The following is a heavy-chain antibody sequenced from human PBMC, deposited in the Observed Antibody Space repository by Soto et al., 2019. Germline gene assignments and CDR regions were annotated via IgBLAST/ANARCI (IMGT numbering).Heavy chain of an antibody. CDR1: GYSFATQW. CDR2: IYPGDSDT. J-gene: IGHJ4*02. Sequence: SGESLKISCKVSGYSFATQWISWVRQMPGKGLEWMGIIYPGDSDTRYSPSFQGQVTISADKSISTAYLQWSSLKASDTAMYYCATSTLPYYFDYWGQGTLVTVSS. V-gene: IGHV5-51*01. CDR3: ATSTLPYYFDY.